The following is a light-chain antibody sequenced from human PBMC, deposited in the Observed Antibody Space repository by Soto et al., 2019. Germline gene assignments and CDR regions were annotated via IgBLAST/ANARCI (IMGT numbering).Light chain of an antibody. V-gene: IGLV1-44*01. CDR2: ANP. J-gene: IGLJ2*01. CDR1: SSNIGSNT. CDR3: ALWDDSLNGVV. Sequence: QSVLTQPPSASETPGQTVTISCSGSSSNIGSNTVNWYQQVPGTAPKLLMHANPYRPSGVPDRFSGSKSGTSASLAISGLQSEDEGDYFCALWDDSLNGVVFGGGPKLTVL.